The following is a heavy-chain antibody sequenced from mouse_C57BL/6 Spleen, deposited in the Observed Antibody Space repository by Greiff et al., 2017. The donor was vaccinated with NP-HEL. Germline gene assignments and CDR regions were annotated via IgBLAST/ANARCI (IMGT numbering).Heavy chain of an antibody. V-gene: IGHV1-52*01. CDR1: GYTFTSYW. Sequence: QVQLQQPGAELVRPGSSVKLSCKASGYTFTSYWMHWVKQRPIQGLEWIGNIDPSDSETHYNQKFKDKATLTVDKSSSTAYMQLSSLTSEDSAVYYCARSPPSSYAMDYWGQGTSVTVSS. J-gene: IGHJ4*01. CDR2: IDPSDSET. CDR3: ARSPPSSYAMDY. D-gene: IGHD2-10*02.